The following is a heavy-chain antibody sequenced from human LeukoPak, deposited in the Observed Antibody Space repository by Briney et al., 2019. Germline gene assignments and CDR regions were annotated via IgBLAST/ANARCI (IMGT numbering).Heavy chain of an antibody. CDR2: IKSKTDGGTT. V-gene: IGHV3-15*01. J-gene: IGHJ4*02. D-gene: IGHD3-3*01. CDR3: TTLPYYDFWSGSPGFFDY. CDR1: GFTFSNAW. Sequence: GGSLRLSCAASGFTFSNAWMSWVRQAPGKGLEWVGRIKSKTDGGTTDYAAPVKGRFTISRDDSKNTLYQQMNSLKTEDTAVYYCTTLPYYDFWSGSPGFFDYWGQGTLVTVSS.